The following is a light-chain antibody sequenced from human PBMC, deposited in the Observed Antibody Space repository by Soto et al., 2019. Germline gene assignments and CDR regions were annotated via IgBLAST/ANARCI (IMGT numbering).Light chain of an antibody. J-gene: IGKJ1*01. CDR1: QGISKS. CDR2: AAS. Sequence: DIQMTQSPSSLPASVGDRVTITCRASQGISKSLAWYQQKPAKVPKLLIYAASTLQSGVPSRFSGSGSGTDFTLTISSLQPEDAATYYCQKYNSAPLTFGQGTKVEIK. CDR3: QKYNSAPLT. V-gene: IGKV1-27*01.